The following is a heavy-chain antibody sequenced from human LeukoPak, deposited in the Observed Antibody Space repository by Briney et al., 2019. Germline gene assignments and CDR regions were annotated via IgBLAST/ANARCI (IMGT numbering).Heavy chain of an antibody. V-gene: IGHV3-30*02. CDR3: AKDRTIALYGDLHNYFDY. Sequence: GGSLRLSCAASGFTFSSYGMHWVRQAPGKGLEWVAFIRYDGSNKYYADSVKGRFTISRDNSKNTLYLQMNSLRAEDTAVYYCAKDRTIALYGDLHNYFDYWGQGTLVTVSS. J-gene: IGHJ4*02. CDR1: GFTFSSYG. CDR2: IRYDGSNK. D-gene: IGHD4-17*01.